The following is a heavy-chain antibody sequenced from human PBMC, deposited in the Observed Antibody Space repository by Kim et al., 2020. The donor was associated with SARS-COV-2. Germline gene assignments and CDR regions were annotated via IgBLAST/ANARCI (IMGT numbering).Heavy chain of an antibody. CDR3: AKDQGELLRREYNWFDP. V-gene: IGHV3-23*01. J-gene: IGHJ5*02. Sequence: VKGRFTISRENSKNTLYLQMNSLRAEDTAVYYYAKDQGELLRREYNWFDPWGQGTLVTVSS. D-gene: IGHD1-26*01.